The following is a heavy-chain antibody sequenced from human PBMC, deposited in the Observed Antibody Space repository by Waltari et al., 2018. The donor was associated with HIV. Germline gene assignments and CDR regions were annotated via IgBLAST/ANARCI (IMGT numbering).Heavy chain of an antibody. V-gene: IGHV4-34*01. CDR1: GGSFSGYY. CDR3: ARGSDYVWGSYRYIRWGNWFDP. D-gene: IGHD3-16*02. CDR2: INHSGST. Sequence: QVQLQQWGAGLLKPSETLSLTCAVYGGSFSGYYWSWIRQPPGKGLEWIGEINHSGSTNYNPSLKSRVTISVDTSKNQFSLKLSSVTAADTAVYYCARGSDYVWGSYRYIRWGNWFDPWGQGTLVTVSS. J-gene: IGHJ5*02.